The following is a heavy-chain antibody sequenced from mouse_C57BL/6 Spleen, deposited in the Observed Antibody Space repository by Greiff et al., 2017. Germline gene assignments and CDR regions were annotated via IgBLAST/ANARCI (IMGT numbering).Heavy chain of an antibody. CDR2: IYPGDGDT. J-gene: IGHJ3*01. CDR1: GYAFSSYW. CDR3: ARDRQFAY. Sequence: QVQLQQSGAELVKPGASVKISCKASGYAFSSYWMNWVKPRPGKGLEWIGQIYPGDGDTNYNGKFKGKATLTADKSSSTAYMQLSSLTSEDSAVYFCARDRQFAYWGQGTLVTVSA. V-gene: IGHV1-80*01.